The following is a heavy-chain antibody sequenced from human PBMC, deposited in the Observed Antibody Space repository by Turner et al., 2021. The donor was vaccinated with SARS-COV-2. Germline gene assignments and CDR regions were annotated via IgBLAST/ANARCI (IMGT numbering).Heavy chain of an antibody. V-gene: IGHV3-30-3*01. Sequence: QVQQVESGGGVVQPGRSLRIAGAASGFTFSSYALQWVRQAPGMGLEWVALISYDGINNYYADSVKGRFTISRDNSMNTLYLQINNLRAEDTAVYYCARAHFGSYYYGMDVWGQGTTVTVSS. D-gene: IGHD3-10*01. CDR3: ARAHFGSYYYGMDV. CDR2: ISYDGINN. CDR1: GFTFSSYA. J-gene: IGHJ6*02.